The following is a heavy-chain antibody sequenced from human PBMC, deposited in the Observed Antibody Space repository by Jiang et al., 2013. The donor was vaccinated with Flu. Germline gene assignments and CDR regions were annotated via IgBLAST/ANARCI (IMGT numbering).Heavy chain of an antibody. CDR3: AGELDDVVSGYDFLGRFDY. J-gene: IGHJ4*02. CDR1: GFTFSTYP. Sequence: VQLVESGGGVVQPGRSLRLSCVASGFTFSTYPMHWVRQAPGKGLEWVAVISYHESNNYYADSVKGRFTISRDNSKNTLYLQMNSLRAEDTAVYSCAGELDDVVSGYDFLGRFDYWGPGTLVTVSS. D-gene: IGHD5-12*01. V-gene: IGHV3-30-3*01. CDR2: ISYHESNN.